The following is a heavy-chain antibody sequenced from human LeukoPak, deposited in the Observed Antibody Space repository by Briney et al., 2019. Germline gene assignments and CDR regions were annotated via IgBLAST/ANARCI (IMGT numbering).Heavy chain of an antibody. CDR2: IYSGGST. CDR3: ARSTPSPDIVVVPAANGMDV. J-gene: IGHJ6*02. D-gene: IGHD2-2*01. Sequence: GGSLSLSCAASGFTFSSYAMSWVRQAPGKGLEWVSVIYSGGSTYYADSVKGRFTISRDNSKNTLYLQMNSLRAEDTAVYYCARSTPSPDIVVVPAANGMDVWGQGTTVTVSS. V-gene: IGHV3-53*01. CDR1: GFTFSSYA.